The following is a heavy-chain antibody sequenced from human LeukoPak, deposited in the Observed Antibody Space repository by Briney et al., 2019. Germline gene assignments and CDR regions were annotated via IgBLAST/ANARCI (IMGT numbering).Heavy chain of an antibody. Sequence: GGSLRLSCAASGFTFSSYAMSWVRQAPGKGLEWVSAISGSGGSKYYADSVKGRFTISRDNSKNTLYLQMNSLRVEDTAVYYCAKVHIVVVTAPYYFDYWGQGTLVTVSS. V-gene: IGHV3-23*01. CDR1: GFTFSSYA. CDR2: ISGSGGSK. CDR3: AKVHIVVVTAPYYFDY. D-gene: IGHD2-21*02. J-gene: IGHJ4*02.